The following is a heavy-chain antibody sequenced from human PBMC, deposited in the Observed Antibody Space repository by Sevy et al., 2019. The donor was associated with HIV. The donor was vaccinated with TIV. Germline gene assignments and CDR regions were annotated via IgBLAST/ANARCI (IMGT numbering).Heavy chain of an antibody. CDR2: ISYVGSNK. CDR1: GFTFSSYA. D-gene: IGHD3-22*01. Sequence: GGSLRLSCAASGFTFSSYAMHWVRQAPGKGLEWVAVISYVGSNKYYADSVKGRFTISRDNSKNTLYLQMNSLRAEDTAVYYCARYRITMIVVAVGQFYFDYWGQGTLVTVSS. V-gene: IGHV3-30*04. CDR3: ARYRITMIVVAVGQFYFDY. J-gene: IGHJ4*02.